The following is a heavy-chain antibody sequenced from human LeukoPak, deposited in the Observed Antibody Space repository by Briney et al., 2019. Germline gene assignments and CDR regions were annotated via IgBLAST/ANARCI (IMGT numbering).Heavy chain of an antibody. Sequence: SPSETLSLTCTVSGGSISSYYWSWIRQPPGKGLEWIGYIYYSGSTNYNPSLKSRVTISVDTSKNQFSLKLSSVTAADTAVYYCARLDSSDYWGPLLYYWGQGTLVTVSS. CDR2: IYYSGST. V-gene: IGHV4-59*08. CDR1: GGSISSYY. D-gene: IGHD3-22*01. CDR3: ARLDSSDYWGPLLYY. J-gene: IGHJ4*02.